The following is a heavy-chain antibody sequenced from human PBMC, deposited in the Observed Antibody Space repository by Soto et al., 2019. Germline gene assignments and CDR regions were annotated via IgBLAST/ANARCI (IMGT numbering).Heavy chain of an antibody. Sequence: QVQLQQWGAGLLKPSETLSLTCAVYGGSFSGYYWSWIRQPPGKGLEWIGEINHSGSTNYNPSLKSRVPISVDTSKNQFSLKLSSVTAADTAVYYCARVTGRCYYGMDVWGQGTTVTVSS. CDR2: INHSGST. J-gene: IGHJ6*02. D-gene: IGHD6-25*01. CDR1: GGSFSGYY. CDR3: ARVTGRCYYGMDV. V-gene: IGHV4-34*01.